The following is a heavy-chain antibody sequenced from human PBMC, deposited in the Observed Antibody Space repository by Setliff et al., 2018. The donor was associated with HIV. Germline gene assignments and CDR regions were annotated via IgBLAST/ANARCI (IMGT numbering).Heavy chain of an antibody. Sequence: KSGPTLVNPTQTLTLTCTFSGFSLSTSGVGVGWIRQPPGKALEWLELIYWDDDKRYSPSLKSRLTITKDTSKNQVVLTMTNMDPVDTATSYFAHRHRYNYGESAFDIWGQGTMVTVSS. J-gene: IGHJ3*02. V-gene: IGHV2-5*02. CDR3: AHRHRYNYGESAFDI. CDR1: GFSLSTSGVG. D-gene: IGHD5-18*01. CDR2: IYWDDDK.